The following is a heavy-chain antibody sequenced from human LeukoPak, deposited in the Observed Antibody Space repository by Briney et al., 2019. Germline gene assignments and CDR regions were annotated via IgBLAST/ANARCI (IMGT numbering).Heavy chain of an antibody. V-gene: IGHV3-30*04. CDR3: ARLERHDAFDI. J-gene: IGHJ3*02. Sequence: PGGSLRLSCAASRFTFSSHAMHWVRQVPGKGLEWVAFISYDGREKSYADSVKGRFTISRDNAKNSLYLQMNSLRAEDTAVYYCARLERHDAFDIWGQGTMVTVSS. CDR2: ISYDGREK. D-gene: IGHD3-3*01. CDR1: RFTFSSHA.